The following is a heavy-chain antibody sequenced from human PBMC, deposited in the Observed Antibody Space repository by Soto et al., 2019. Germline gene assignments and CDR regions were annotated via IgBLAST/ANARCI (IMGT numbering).Heavy chain of an antibody. V-gene: IGHV4-30-4*01. D-gene: IGHD3-22*01. CDR3: AREGDAYYDSSGYVGSYFDY. J-gene: IGHJ4*02. CDR2: IYYSGST. CDR1: GGSISSGDYY. Sequence: SETLSLTCTVSGGSISSGDYYWSWIRQPPGKGLEWIGYIYYSGSTYYNPSLKSRVTISVDTSKNQFSLKLSSVTAADTAVYYCAREGDAYYDSSGYVGSYFDYWGQGTLVTVSS.